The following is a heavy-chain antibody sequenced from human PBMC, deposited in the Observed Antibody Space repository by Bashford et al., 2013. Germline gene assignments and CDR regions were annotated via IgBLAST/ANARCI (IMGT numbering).Heavy chain of an antibody. V-gene: IGHV1-69*04. CDR3: VPGPLNEGMVYDYGMDV. D-gene: IGHD2-8*01. J-gene: IGHJ6*02. Sequence: VASVKVSCKASGGTFSSYAISWVRQAPGQGLEWMGRIIPILGIANYAQKFQGRVTITADKSTSTAYMELSSLKIEDTAVYYCVPGPLNEGMVYDYGMDVWGQGTTVTVSS. CDR2: IIPILGIA. CDR1: GGTFSSYA.